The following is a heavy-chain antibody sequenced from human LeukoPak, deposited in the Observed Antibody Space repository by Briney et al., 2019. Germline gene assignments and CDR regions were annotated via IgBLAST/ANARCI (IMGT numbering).Heavy chain of an antibody. D-gene: IGHD2-2*01. CDR2: IIPIFGTA. V-gene: IGHV1-69*13. J-gene: IGHJ4*02. Sequence: SVKVSCKASGGTFSSYAISWVRQAPGQALEWMGGIIPIFGTANYAQKFQGRVTITADESTSTAYMELSSLRSEDTAVYYCARGSRCSSTSCYAGDDYWGQGTLVTVSS. CDR3: ARGSRCSSTSCYAGDDY. CDR1: GGTFSSYA.